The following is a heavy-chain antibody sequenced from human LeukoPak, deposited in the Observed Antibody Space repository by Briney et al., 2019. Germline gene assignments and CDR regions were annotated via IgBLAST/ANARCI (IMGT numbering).Heavy chain of an antibody. Sequence: ASVNVSCTASGYSFRSYGISWVRQAPGQGLEWMGWISAYDGNTNYPQKLQGRVTMTTDTSTTTAYMELRSLTSDDTAVYYCARDCSSTSCHGFMDVWGKGTTVTVSS. CDR1: GYSFRSYG. V-gene: IGHV1-18*01. D-gene: IGHD2-2*01. J-gene: IGHJ6*03. CDR3: ARDCSSTSCHGFMDV. CDR2: ISAYDGNT.